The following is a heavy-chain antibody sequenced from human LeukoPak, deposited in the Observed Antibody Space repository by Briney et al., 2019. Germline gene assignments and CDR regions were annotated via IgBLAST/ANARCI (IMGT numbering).Heavy chain of an antibody. CDR2: IKSKTDGGTT. J-gene: IGHJ6*02. CDR3: TTRGAYGDPYYYYGMDV. V-gene: IGHV3-15*01. CDR1: GFTFSNAW. Sequence: PGGSLRLSCTASGFTFSNAWMSWVRQAPGKGLEWVGRIKSKTDGGTTDYAAPVKGRFTISRDDSKNTLYLQMNSLKTEDTAVYYCTTRGAYGDPYYYYGMDVWGQGTTVTVSS. D-gene: IGHD4-17*01.